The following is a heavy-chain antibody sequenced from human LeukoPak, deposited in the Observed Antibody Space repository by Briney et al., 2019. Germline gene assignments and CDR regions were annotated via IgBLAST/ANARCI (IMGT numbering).Heavy chain of an antibody. Sequence: GGSLRLSCEGSGFTFSNYWMGWVRQAAGKGLQWVANIKPDGSEKYYVDSVKGRFTISRDNAKNSLYLQMNSLRAEDTAVYYCATYSSLNRREFQYWGQGTLLTVSS. V-gene: IGHV3-7*01. D-gene: IGHD3-22*01. J-gene: IGHJ1*01. CDR3: ATYSSLNRREFQY. CDR1: GFTFSNYW. CDR2: IKPDGSEK.